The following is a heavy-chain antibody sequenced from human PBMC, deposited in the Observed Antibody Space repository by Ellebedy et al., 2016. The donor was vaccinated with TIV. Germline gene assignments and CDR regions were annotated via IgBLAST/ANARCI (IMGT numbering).Heavy chain of an antibody. D-gene: IGHD5-12*01. V-gene: IGHV1-8*01. J-gene: IGHJ4*02. CDR3: ARVASGYDWGTFDY. Sequence: ASVKVSCKASGYTFTSYDINWVRQATGQGLEWMGWMNPNSGNTGYAQKFQGRVTITRDTSASTAYMELSSLRSEDTAVYYCARVASGYDWGTFDYWGQGTLVTVSS. CDR1: GYTFTSYD. CDR2: MNPNSGNT.